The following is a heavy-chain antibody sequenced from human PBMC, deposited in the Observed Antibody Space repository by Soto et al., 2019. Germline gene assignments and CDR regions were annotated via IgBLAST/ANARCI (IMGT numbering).Heavy chain of an antibody. CDR1: GGSISSGDYY. CDR3: ARDADSSSPYFAC. D-gene: IGHD6-6*01. V-gene: IGHV4-30-4*01. Sequence: SETLSLTCTVSGGSISSGDYYWSWIRQPPGKGLEWIGYIYYSGSTYYNPSLKSRVTISVDTSKNQFSLKLSSVTAADTAVYYCARDADSSSPYFACWGQGTLVTVSS. J-gene: IGHJ4*02. CDR2: IYYSGST.